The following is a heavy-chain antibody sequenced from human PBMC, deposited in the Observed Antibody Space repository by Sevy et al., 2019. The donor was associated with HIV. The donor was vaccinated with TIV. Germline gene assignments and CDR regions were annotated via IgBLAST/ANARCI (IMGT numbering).Heavy chain of an antibody. CDR2: ISFDASNK. Sequence: GESLKISCAASGFTFSRYSMHWVRQAPGKGLEWGATISFDASNKHYADSVKGRFTISRDNFQNSLFLQMNSLRPEDTAVFYCALERLSSDVAEYFQNWGQGTLVTVSS. J-gene: IGHJ1*01. CDR1: GFTFSRYS. V-gene: IGHV3-30*04. D-gene: IGHD1-1*01. CDR3: ALERLSSDVAEYFQN.